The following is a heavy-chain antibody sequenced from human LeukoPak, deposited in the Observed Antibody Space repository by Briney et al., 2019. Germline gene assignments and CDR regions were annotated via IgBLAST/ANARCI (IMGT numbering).Heavy chain of an antibody. D-gene: IGHD3-3*01. J-gene: IGHJ4*02. CDR2: IYHSGST. V-gene: IGHV4-4*02. CDR3: ARIRYDFWSGYYFDY. CDR1: GGSISSSNW. Sequence: PSETLSLTCAVSGGSISSSNWWSWVRQPPGKGLEWIGEIYHSGSTNYNPSLKSRVTISVDKFKNQFSLKLSSVTAADTAVYYCARIRYDFWSGYYFDYWGQGTLVTVSS.